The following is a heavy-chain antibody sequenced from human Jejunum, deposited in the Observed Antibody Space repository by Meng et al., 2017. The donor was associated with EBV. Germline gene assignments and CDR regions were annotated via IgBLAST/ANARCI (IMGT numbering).Heavy chain of an antibody. Sequence: QFGKEGKKSGGSVKVYWKASGYTFTMYGISWVRQAPGQGLEWMGWISASNGDTNYAQKFQGRFTMYTETSTNTAYMELGSLRSDDTAVYYCARYGSGSSALDPWGQGTLVTVSS. V-gene: IGHV1-18*04. CDR2: ISASNGDT. J-gene: IGHJ5*02. CDR3: ARYGSGSSALDP. D-gene: IGHD3-10*01. CDR1: GYTFTMYG.